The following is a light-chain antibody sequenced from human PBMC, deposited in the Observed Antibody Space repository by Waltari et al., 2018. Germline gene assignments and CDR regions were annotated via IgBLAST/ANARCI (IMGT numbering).Light chain of an antibody. V-gene: IGKV4-1*01. J-gene: IGKJ2*01. CDR3: QQFYSTPYT. CDR1: QSVLYSSNNLNY. Sequence: DIVMIQSPDSLAVSLGERATINCKSSQSVLYSSNNLNYLAWYQQKPGQPPKLLIYWASTRESGVPDRFSGSGSGTDFTLTISSLQAEDVAVYYCQQFYSTPYTFGQGTKLEIK. CDR2: WAS.